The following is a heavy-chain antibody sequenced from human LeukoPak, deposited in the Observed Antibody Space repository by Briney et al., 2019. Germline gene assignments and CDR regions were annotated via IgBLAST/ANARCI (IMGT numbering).Heavy chain of an antibody. J-gene: IGHJ5*02. CDR2: ISYDGSNK. D-gene: IGHD5-24*01. V-gene: IGHV3-30*04. CDR1: GFTFSSYA. CDR3: ARERDDGYNL. Sequence: HSGGSLRLSCAASGFTFSSYAMHWVRRAPGKGLEWVAVISYDGSNKYYADSVKGRFTISRDNSKNTLYLQMNSLRAEDTAVYYCARERDDGYNLWGQGTLVTVSS.